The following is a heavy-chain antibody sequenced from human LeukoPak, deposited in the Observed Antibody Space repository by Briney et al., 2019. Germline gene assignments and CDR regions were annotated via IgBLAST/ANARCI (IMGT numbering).Heavy chain of an antibody. D-gene: IGHD3-10*01. J-gene: IGHJ6*02. Sequence: GASVKVSCKASGYTFTSYYMHWVRQAPGQGLEWMGIINPSGGSTSYAQKFQGRVTMTRDTSTSTVYMELSSLRSEDTAVYYCAREYYYGSGSYLRHYYGMDVWGQGTTVTVSS. CDR3: AREYYYGSGSYLRHYYGMDV. CDR2: INPSGGST. CDR1: GYTFTSYY. V-gene: IGHV1-46*01.